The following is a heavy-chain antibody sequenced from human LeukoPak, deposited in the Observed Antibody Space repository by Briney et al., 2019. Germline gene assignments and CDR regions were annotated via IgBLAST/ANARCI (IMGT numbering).Heavy chain of an antibody. CDR3: AREAKGSYYFDY. D-gene: IGHD3-10*01. V-gene: IGHV5-10-1*01. CDR2: VDPGDSYT. J-gene: IGHJ4*01. Sequence: GESLLITCKDSGNIFDSYWISWLRQLPGKGLEWMGRVDPGDSYTNYSPSFQGHVTISSDKSIRTVSLQWSSLQASDTAIYYCAREAKGSYYFDYWGHGTLVTVSS. CDR1: GNIFDSYW.